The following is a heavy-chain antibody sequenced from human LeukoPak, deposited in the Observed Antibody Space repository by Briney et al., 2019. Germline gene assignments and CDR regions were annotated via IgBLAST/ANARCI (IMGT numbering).Heavy chain of an antibody. CDR1: GLTFSSYG. Sequence: GGTLRLSCAASGLTFSSYGMSWVRQAPGKGLEWVSGISGSGGSTYYADSVEGRFTISRDNSKNTMSLQMNSLRAEDTAVYYCAKDMYTVTGFFEYWGQGTLVAVSS. J-gene: IGHJ4*02. V-gene: IGHV3-23*01. CDR3: AKDMYTVTGFFEY. CDR2: ISGSGGST. D-gene: IGHD4-11*01.